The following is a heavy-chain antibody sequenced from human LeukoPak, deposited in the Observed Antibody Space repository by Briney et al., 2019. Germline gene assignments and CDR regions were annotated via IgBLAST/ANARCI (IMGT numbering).Heavy chain of an antibody. D-gene: IGHD3-10*01. Sequence: GASVKVSCKTSGYTFTSYVIHWVRQGPGQRLEWMGWINAGNGNTGYSQKFQGRVTIARDTSASTAYMELSSLRSEDTAVYYCARDHFYGSGTYNYFDYWGQGTLVTVSS. CDR2: INAGNGNT. J-gene: IGHJ4*02. CDR1: GYTFTSYV. CDR3: ARDHFYGSGTYNYFDY. V-gene: IGHV1-3*01.